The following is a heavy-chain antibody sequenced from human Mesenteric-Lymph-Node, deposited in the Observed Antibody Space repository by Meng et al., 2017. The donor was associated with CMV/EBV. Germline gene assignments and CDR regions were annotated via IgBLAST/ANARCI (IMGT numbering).Heavy chain of an antibody. Sequence: GGSLRLSCAASGVTVADYAMHWVRQAPGKGLEWVAGISWNSGSIAYADSVKGRFTISRDNAKNSLYLQMNSLRAEDTAVYYCARDGDNWNPPFDYWGQGTLVTVSS. J-gene: IGHJ4*02. V-gene: IGHV3-9*01. CDR2: ISWNSGSI. CDR3: ARDGDNWNPPFDY. D-gene: IGHD1-1*01. CDR1: GVTVADYA.